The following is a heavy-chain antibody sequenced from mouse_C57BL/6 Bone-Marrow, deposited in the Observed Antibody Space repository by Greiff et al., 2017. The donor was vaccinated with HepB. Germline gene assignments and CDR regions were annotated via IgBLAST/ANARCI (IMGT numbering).Heavy chain of an antibody. CDR2: IRSKSNNYAT. D-gene: IGHD2-1*01. CDR3: VRHVRYGNGFAY. J-gene: IGHJ3*01. Sequence: EVQLVESGGGLVQPKGSLKLSCAASGFSFNTYAMNWVRQAPGKGLEWVARIRSKSNNYATYYADSVKDRFTISRDDSESMLYLQMNNLKTEDTAMYYCVRHVRYGNGFAYWGQGTLVTVSA. CDR1: GFSFNTYA. V-gene: IGHV10-1*01.